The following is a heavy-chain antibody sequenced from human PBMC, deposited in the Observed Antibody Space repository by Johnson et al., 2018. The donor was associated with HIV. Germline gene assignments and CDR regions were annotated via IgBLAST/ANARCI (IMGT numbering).Heavy chain of an antibody. J-gene: IGHJ3*01. CDR1: GFTVNSNY. Sequence: MLLVESGGGLVQPGGSLRLSCAASGFTVNSNYMSWVRQAPGKGLEWVSVIYSGGSTYYADSVKGRFTISRDNSKNTLYLQMNSLRAEDTAVYYCARDDIRDGKSFDVWGQGTVVTVSS. CDR3: ARDDIRDGKSFDV. CDR2: IYSGGST. V-gene: IGHV3-66*01.